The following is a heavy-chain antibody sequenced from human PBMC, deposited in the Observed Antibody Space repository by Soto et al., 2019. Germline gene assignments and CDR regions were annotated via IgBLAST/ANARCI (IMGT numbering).Heavy chain of an antibody. CDR2: IYHSGST. Sequence: SETLSLTCAVSGGSISSSNWWSWVRQPPGKGLEWIGEIYHSGSTNYNPSLKSRVTISVDTSKNQFSLKLSSVTAADTAVYYCARGVWFGDRRWYYYYGMDVWGQGTTVTVS. CDR1: GGSISSSNW. V-gene: IGHV4-4*02. D-gene: IGHD3-10*01. CDR3: ARGVWFGDRRWYYYYGMDV. J-gene: IGHJ6*02.